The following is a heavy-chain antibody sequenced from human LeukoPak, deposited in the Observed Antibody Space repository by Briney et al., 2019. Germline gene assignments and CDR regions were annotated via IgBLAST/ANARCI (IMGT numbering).Heavy chain of an antibody. V-gene: IGHV4-34*01. CDR2: INHRGST. D-gene: IGHD3/OR15-3a*01. J-gene: IGHJ4*02. Sequence: KSSETLSLTCSVYGGSLSPYYWNWIRQPPGKGLEWIGEINHRGSTTYNPSLKSRVTISVDTSNNQFSLKLSSVTAADTAVYYCARVGLDWGSIDYWGQGTLVTVSS. CDR3: ARVGLDWGSIDY. CDR1: GGSLSPYY.